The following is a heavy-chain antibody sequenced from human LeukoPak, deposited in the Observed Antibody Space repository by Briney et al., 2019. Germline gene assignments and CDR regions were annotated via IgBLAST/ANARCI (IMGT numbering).Heavy chain of an antibody. CDR3: ARSITGTTPLDY. J-gene: IGHJ4*02. CDR2: IYSGGST. D-gene: IGHD1-7*01. CDR1: GFTFSSYW. V-gene: IGHV3-66*01. Sequence: GGSLRLSCAASGFTFSSYWMSWVRQAPGKGLEWVSVIYSGGSTYYADSVKGRFTISRDNAKNSLYLEMNSLRAEDTAVYYCARSITGTTPLDYWGQGTLVTVSS.